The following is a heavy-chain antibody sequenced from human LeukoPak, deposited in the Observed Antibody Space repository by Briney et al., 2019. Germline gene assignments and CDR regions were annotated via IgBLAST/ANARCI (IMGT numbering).Heavy chain of an antibody. CDR2: ISWSSDNL. Sequence: GRSLRLSCVASGFNFEDYAMHWVRQRPGKGLEWVSGISWSSDNLGHADSVKGRFTISRDNAKKSLYLQMNSLGVEDTAFYYCVKDIGFGMIVPRGFAYWGQGTLVSVSS. J-gene: IGHJ4*02. CDR1: GFNFEDYA. CDR3: VKDIGFGMIVPRGFAY. D-gene: IGHD3-22*01. V-gene: IGHV3-9*01.